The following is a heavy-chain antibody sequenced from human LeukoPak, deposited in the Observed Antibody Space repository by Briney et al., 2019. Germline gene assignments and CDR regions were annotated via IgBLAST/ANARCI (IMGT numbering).Heavy chain of an antibody. V-gene: IGHV4-34*01. Sequence: SETLSLTCAVYGGSFSGYYWSWIRQPPGKGLEWIGEINHSGSTNYNPSLKSRVTISVDTSKNQFSLKLNSVTAADTAVYYCARGFSWIQLWSSRKFVAFDYWGQGTLVTVSS. CDR2: INHSGST. CDR3: ARGFSWIQLWSSRKFVAFDY. J-gene: IGHJ4*02. CDR1: GGSFSGYY. D-gene: IGHD5-18*01.